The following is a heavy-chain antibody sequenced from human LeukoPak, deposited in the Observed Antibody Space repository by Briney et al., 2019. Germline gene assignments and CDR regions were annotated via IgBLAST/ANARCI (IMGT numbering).Heavy chain of an antibody. D-gene: IGHD6-6*01. CDR1: GDSISLQY. J-gene: IGHJ4*02. CDR3: ARRSPIAAEDY. V-gene: IGHV4-4*09. Sequence: SETLPLTCTVTGDSISLQYWNWIRQPPGKGLEWLGYISSSGNNNYHPSVNSRVTISRDTSKNQLSLRLKSLTAADTAVYYCARRSPIAAEDYWGQGILVTVSS. CDR2: ISSSGNN.